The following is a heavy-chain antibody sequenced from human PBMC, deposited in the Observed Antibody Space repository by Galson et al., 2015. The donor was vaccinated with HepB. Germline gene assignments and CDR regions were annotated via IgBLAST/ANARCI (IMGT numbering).Heavy chain of an antibody. CDR3: AKAVIVGATVGWFDP. J-gene: IGHJ5*02. Sequence: SLRLSCAASGFTFDDYAMHWVRQAPGKGLEWVSSISWNSGSIHYADSVKGRFTISRDNAKNSLYLQMNSLRAEDTALYYCAKAVIVGATVGWFDPWGQGTLVAVSS. CDR1: GFTFDDYA. CDR2: ISWNSGSI. D-gene: IGHD1-26*01. V-gene: IGHV3-9*01.